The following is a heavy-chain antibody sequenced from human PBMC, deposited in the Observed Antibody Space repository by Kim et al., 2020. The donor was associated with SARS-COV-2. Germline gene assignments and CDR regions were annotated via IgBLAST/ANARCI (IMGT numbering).Heavy chain of an antibody. Sequence: ASVKVSCKASGYTFTSYGISWVRQAPGQGLEWMGWISAYNGNTNYAQKLQGRVTMTTDTSTSTAYMELRSLRSDDTAVYYCARDSPMYSGWFYYFDYWGQGTLVTVSS. CDR2: ISAYNGNT. CDR3: ARDSPMYSGWFYYFDY. CDR1: GYTFTSYG. J-gene: IGHJ4*02. V-gene: IGHV1-18*01. D-gene: IGHD6-19*01.